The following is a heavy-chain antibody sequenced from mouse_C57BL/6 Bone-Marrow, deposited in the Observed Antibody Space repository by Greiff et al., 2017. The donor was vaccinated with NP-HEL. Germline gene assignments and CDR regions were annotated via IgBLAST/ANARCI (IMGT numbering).Heavy chain of an antibody. CDR3: TTVVARAY. CDR1: GFNIKDDY. Sequence: VQLQQSRAELVRPGASVKLSCTASGFNIKDDYMHWVKQRPEQGLEWIGWIDPENGDTEYASKFQGKATITADTSSNTAYLQLSSLTSEDTAVYYGTTVVARAYWGQGTLVTVSA. V-gene: IGHV14-4*01. J-gene: IGHJ3*01. D-gene: IGHD1-1*01. CDR2: IDPENGDT.